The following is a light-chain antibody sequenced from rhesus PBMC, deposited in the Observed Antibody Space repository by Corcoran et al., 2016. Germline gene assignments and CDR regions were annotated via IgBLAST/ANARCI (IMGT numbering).Light chain of an antibody. CDR3: APALDFPLT. CDR2: GTS. J-gene: IGKJ4*01. V-gene: IGKV2-72*01. CDR1: QSLLHRNGNTY. Sequence: EIVMTQTPLSLSITPGEPASISCTSSQSLLHRNGNTYLHWYLQKPGQSPQLLIDGTSNRASGVPNRVSGSGSGTDVTLKISKVEAEDVGVYYCAPALDFPLTFGGGTKVDIK.